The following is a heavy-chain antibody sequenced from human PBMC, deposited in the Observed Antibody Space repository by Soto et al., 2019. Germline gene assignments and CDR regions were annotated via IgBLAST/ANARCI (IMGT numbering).Heavy chain of an antibody. Sequence: GGSRRLSCEASGFTLSGFDMHWVRQPTGKGLEWVSSIGTAGDTYYAVSVKGRFTISRDNAKNSLSLQMNSLRAGDMAVYFCAKSQEIGTHFFDSWGQGTQVTVSS. CDR1: GFTLSGFD. CDR3: AKSQEIGTHFFDS. V-gene: IGHV3-13*01. J-gene: IGHJ4*02. CDR2: IGTAGDT. D-gene: IGHD6-13*01.